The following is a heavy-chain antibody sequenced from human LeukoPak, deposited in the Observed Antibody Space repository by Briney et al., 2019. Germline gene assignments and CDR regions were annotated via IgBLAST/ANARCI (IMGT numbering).Heavy chain of an antibody. CDR1: GGSISSYY. D-gene: IGHD3-10*01. J-gene: IGHJ4*02. Sequence: PSETLSLTCTVSGGSISSYYWSWIRQPAGKGLEWIGRIYTSGSTNYNPSLKSRVTMPVDTSKNQFSLKLSSVTAADTAVYYCARDRVTMVRGVIIMNYFDYWGQGTLVTVSS. CDR2: IYTSGST. V-gene: IGHV4-4*07. CDR3: ARDRVTMVRGVIIMNYFDY.